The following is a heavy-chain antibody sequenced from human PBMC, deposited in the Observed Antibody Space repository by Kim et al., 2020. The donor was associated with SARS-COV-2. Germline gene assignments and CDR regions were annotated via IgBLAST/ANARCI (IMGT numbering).Heavy chain of an antibody. V-gene: IGHV1-18*01. Sequence: ASVKVSCKASGYTFTSYGISWVRQAPGQGLEWMGWISAYNGNTNYAQKLQGRVTMTTDTSTSTAYMELRSLGSDDTAVYYCARDGVPPVKYYGSGSFYIPLGWFGGYGRDVWGQGTTVTVSS. D-gene: IGHD3-10*01. J-gene: IGHJ6*02. CDR2: ISAYNGNT. CDR1: GYTFTSYG. CDR3: ARDGVPPVKYYGSGSFYIPLGWFGGYGRDV.